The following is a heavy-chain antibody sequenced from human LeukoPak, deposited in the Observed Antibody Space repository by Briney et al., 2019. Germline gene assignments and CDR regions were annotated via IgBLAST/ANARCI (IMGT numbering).Heavy chain of an antibody. CDR1: GGSISSYY. V-gene: IGHV4-4*07. CDR3: ARGRNYYGSGSYLDY. Sequence: SETLSLTCTVSGGSISSYYWSWIRQPAGQGLEWIGRIYTSGSTNYNPSLKSLVTISVDTSKNQFSLKLSSVTAADTAVYYCARGRNYYGSGSYLDYWGQGTLVTVSS. CDR2: IYTSGST. J-gene: IGHJ4*02. D-gene: IGHD3-10*01.